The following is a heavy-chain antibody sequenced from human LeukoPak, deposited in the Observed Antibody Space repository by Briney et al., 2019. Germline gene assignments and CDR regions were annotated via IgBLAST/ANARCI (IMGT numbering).Heavy chain of an antibody. CDR1: GGSISSYY. J-gene: IGHJ4*02. V-gene: IGHV4-59*01. CDR3: ARDPYGSGSPDY. D-gene: IGHD3-10*01. CDR2: IYYSGST. Sequence: SETLSLTCTVSGGSISSYYWSWIRQPPGQGLEWIGYIYYSGSTNYNPSLKSRVTISVDTSKNQFSLKLSSVTAADTAVYYCARDPYGSGSPDYWGQGTLVTVSS.